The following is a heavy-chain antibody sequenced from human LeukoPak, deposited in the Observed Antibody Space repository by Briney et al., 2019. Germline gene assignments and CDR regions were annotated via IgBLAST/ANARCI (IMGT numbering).Heavy chain of an antibody. CDR3: ARLGDYYGSGSYSYYYYYMDV. CDR1: GASISSSSYY. CDR2: IFYSGTT. D-gene: IGHD3-10*01. Sequence: PSETLSLTCTVSGASISSSSYYWGWVRQPPGKGLEWIGTIFYSGTTYYNPSLKSRVTMSVDTSKNQFSLTLSSVTAADTAVYYCARLGDYYGSGSYSYYYYYMDVWGKGTTVTISS. V-gene: IGHV4-39*01. J-gene: IGHJ6*03.